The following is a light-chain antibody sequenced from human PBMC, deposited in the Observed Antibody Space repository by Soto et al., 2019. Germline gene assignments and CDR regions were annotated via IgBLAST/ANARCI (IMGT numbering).Light chain of an antibody. CDR2: GAS. V-gene: IGKV3-20*01. CDR1: QTVRNNY. Sequence: IVFTQSARPLSLSHGNRATLSCLAIQTVRNNYLAWYQQKPGQAPRLLVYGASSRATGISDRFSGSGSGTDFTLTISRLEPEDFAVHYCQQGGRVPRITFGQGTRLEIK. J-gene: IGKJ5*01. CDR3: QQGGRVPRIT.